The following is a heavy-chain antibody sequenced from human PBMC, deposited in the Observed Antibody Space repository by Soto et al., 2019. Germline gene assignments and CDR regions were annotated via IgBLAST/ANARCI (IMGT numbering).Heavy chain of an antibody. D-gene: IGHD2-21*01. CDR1: GGSFSGYY. J-gene: IGHJ6*02. V-gene: IGHV4-34*01. CDR3: ARLLVGDAYYYYGMDV. CDR2: INHSGST. Sequence: SETLSLTCAVYGGSFSGYYWSWIRQPPGKGLEWIGEINHSGSTNYNPSLKSRVTISVDTSKNQFSLKLSSVTAADTAVYYCARLLVGDAYYYYGMDVWGQGTTVTVSS.